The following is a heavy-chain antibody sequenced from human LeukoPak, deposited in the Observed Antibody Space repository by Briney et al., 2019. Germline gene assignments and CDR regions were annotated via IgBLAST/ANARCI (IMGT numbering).Heavy chain of an antibody. V-gene: IGHV4-39*07. D-gene: IGHD6-6*01. CDR1: GGSISSSSYY. Sequence: SETLSLTCTVSGGSISSSSYYWGWIRQPPGKGLEWIGEINHSGSTNYNPSLKSRVTISVDTSKNQFSLKLSSVTAADTAVYYCARPSAGYYYYYMDVWGKGTTVTISS. CDR2: INHSGST. J-gene: IGHJ6*03. CDR3: ARPSAGYYYYYMDV.